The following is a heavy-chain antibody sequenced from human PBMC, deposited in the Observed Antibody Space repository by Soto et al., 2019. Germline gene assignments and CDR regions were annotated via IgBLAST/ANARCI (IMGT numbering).Heavy chain of an antibody. CDR3: ARQEGPRYCSGGSCSGYTLDY. J-gene: IGHJ4*02. D-gene: IGHD2-15*01. Sequence: SETLSLTCSVSGGSISSDYWSWIRQPPGKGLEWIGYIYYSGSTNYNPSLKSRVPISVDTSKNQFSLKLSSVTAADTAVYYCARQEGPRYCSGGSCSGYTLDYWGQGTLVTVS. CDR1: GGSISSDY. V-gene: IGHV4-59*08. CDR2: IYYSGST.